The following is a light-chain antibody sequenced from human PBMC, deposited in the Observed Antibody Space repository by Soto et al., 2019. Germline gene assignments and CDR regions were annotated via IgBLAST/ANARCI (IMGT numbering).Light chain of an antibody. V-gene: IGKV3-11*01. Sequence: EIVLTQSPATLSLSPGERATLSCRASQSVSSYLAWYQQTPGQAPRLLIYDASSRATGIPARFSGSGSGTDFTLTISSLEPEDFAVYYCQQRSNFYTFGQGTNLEIK. CDR1: QSVSSY. CDR2: DAS. CDR3: QQRSNFYT. J-gene: IGKJ2*01.